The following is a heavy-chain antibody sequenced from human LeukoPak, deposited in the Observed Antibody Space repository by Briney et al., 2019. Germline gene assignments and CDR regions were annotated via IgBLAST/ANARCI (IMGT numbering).Heavy chain of an antibody. D-gene: IGHD3-10*01. CDR2: IYTSGNT. V-gene: IGHV4-61*02. CDR1: GGSISSGSYY. Sequence: PSQTLSLTCTVSGGSISSGSYYWSWIRQPAGKGLEWIGRIYTSGNTNYNPSLKSRVTISVDTSKNQFSLRLTSVTAADTAVYYCARHVLWFGELLNWFDPWGQGTLVTVSS. J-gene: IGHJ5*02. CDR3: ARHVLWFGELLNWFDP.